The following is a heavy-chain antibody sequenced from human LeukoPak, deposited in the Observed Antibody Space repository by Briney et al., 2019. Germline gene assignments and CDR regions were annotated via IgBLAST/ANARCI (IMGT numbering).Heavy chain of an antibody. D-gene: IGHD3-16*01. CDR2: ISWNSGSI. Sequence: GGSLRLSCAASGFTFDDYAMHWVRQAPGKGLEWVSGISWNSGSIGYADSVKGRFTISRDNAKNSLYLQMNSLRAEDTALYYCAKDMRSRGDDAFYIWGQGTMVTVSS. V-gene: IGHV3-9*01. CDR1: GFTFDDYA. J-gene: IGHJ3*02. CDR3: AKDMRSRGDDAFYI.